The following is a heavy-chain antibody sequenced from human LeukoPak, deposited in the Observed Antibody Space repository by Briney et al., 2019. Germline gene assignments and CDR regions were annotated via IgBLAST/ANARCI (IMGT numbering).Heavy chain of an antibody. Sequence: GGSLRLSCAVSGFSFTNFWMSWVRQAPGRGLEWVANIHPEGNEKYHVESVKGRFTISRDNNKNLLFLQMNGLRVEYTAVYYCAWGDAFSGDHWGQGTLVSVSS. CDR2: IHPEGNEK. D-gene: IGHD3-16*01. V-gene: IGHV3-7*04. CDR3: AWGDAFSGDH. CDR1: GFSFTNFW. J-gene: IGHJ4*02.